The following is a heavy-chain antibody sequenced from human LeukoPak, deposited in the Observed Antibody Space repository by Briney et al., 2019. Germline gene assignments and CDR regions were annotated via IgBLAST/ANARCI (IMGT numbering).Heavy chain of an antibody. CDR3: ARDSSSGAIVYAFDI. Sequence: SETLSLTCTVSNYSISSGYYWGWIRQPPGRGLEWIGSIHHSGSTYYNPSRKSRVTISVDTSKNQFSLKLSSVTAADTAVYYCARDSSSGAIVYAFDIWGQGTMVTVSS. D-gene: IGHD6-13*01. V-gene: IGHV4-38-2*02. CDR2: IHHSGST. CDR1: NYSISSGYY. J-gene: IGHJ3*02.